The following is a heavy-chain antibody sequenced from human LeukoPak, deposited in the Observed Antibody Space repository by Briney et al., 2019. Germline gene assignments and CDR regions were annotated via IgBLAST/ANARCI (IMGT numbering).Heavy chain of an antibody. V-gene: IGHV1-69*01. CDR3: ARDVLREDDFWSALRPLDY. Sequence: SVXXXCXASGGTFSSYAISWVRQAPGQGLEWMGGIIPIFGTANYAQKFQGRVTITADESTSTAYMELSSLRSEDTAVYYCARDVLREDDFWSALRPLDYWGQGTLVTVSS. CDR2: IIPIFGTA. CDR1: GGTFSSYA. D-gene: IGHD3-3*01. J-gene: IGHJ4*02.